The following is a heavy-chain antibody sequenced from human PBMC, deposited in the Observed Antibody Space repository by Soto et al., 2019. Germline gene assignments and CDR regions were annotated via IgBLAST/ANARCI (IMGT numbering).Heavy chain of an antibody. J-gene: IGHJ4*02. CDR1: GFTFRSYA. CDR2: ISGSGGST. CDR3: AKEGIGGGYNYGEIDY. V-gene: IGHV3-23*01. Sequence: EVQLLESGGGLLQPGGSLRLSCAASGFTFRSYAMGWVRQAPGKGLEWVSVISGSGGSTYYAESVQGRFTISRDNFKNTVYLQMNGRRAEDTAVYYCAKEGIGGGYNYGEIDYWGQGTLVTVSS. D-gene: IGHD5-18*01.